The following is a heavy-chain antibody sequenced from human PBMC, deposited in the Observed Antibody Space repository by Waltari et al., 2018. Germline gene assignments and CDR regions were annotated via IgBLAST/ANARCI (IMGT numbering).Heavy chain of an antibody. Sequence: QLQLQESGPGLVKPSETLSLTCTVSGGSISSSSYYWGWIRQPPGKGLEWIGRIYTSGSTNYNPSLKSRVTISVDTSKNQFSLKLSSVTAADTAVYYCARHEADEMATIIRDYWGQGTLVTVSS. D-gene: IGHD5-12*01. J-gene: IGHJ4*02. CDR1: GGSISSSSYY. V-gene: IGHV4-39*01. CDR3: ARHEADEMATIIRDY. CDR2: IYTSGST.